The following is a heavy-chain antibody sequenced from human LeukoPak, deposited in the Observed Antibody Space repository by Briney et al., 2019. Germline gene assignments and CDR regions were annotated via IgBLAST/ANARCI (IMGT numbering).Heavy chain of an antibody. J-gene: IGHJ6*03. CDR1: GDSISSFH. V-gene: IGHV4-4*07. D-gene: IGHD3-22*01. CDR2: IYTSGST. Sequence: SETLSLTCTVSGDSISSFHWSWIRQPAGKGLEWIGRIYTSGSTNYNPSLKSRVTMSVDTSKNQFSLKLSSVTAADTAVYYCARGNPKQSTPDYYDSSGYYYYYYMDVWGKGTTVTVSS. CDR3: ARGNPKQSTPDYYDSSGYYYYYYMDV.